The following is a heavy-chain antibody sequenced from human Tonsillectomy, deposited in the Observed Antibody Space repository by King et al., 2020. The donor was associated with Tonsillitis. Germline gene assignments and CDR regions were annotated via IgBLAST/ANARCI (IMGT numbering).Heavy chain of an antibody. CDR3: ARDLFPVAGVLGDPFDV. D-gene: IGHD6-19*01. CDR2: ISSSSSYT. V-gene: IGHV3-11*05. Sequence: VQLVESGGGLVKPGGSLRLSCAASGFTFSDYYMTWIRQAPGKGLEWVSYISSSSSYTKYADSVKGRFTISRDNAKNSLYLQMDSLRAEDTAVYYCARDLFPVAGVLGDPFDVWGQGTMVTVSS. CDR1: GFTFSDYY. J-gene: IGHJ3*01.